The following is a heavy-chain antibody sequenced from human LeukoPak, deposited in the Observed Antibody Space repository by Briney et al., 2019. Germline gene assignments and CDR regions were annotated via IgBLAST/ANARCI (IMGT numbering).Heavy chain of an antibody. V-gene: IGHV3-23*01. CDR1: GLTFSYYP. D-gene: IGHD4-17*01. J-gene: IGHJ4*02. CDR2: ISAGGGST. CDR3: AKDRLPGDYVPQDY. Sequence: GGSLRLSCAASGLTFSYYPMSWVRHAPGKGREWVSVISAGGGSTYYADSVKGRFTISRDNSKNTLYLQMNSLRAEDTAVYYCAKDRLPGDYVPQDYWGQGTLVTVSS.